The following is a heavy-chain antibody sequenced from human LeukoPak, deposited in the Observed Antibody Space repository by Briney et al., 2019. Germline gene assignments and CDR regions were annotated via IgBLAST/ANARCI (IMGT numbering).Heavy chain of an antibody. Sequence: GGSLRLSCAASGFTFSSYGMHWVRQAPGKGLEWVAVIWYDGSNKYYADSVKGRFTISRDNSKNTLYLQMNSLRAEDTAVYYCAKGLLDTAMGAFDIWGQGTMVTVSS. CDR2: IWYDGSNK. D-gene: IGHD5-18*01. V-gene: IGHV3-33*06. CDR1: GFTFSSYG. J-gene: IGHJ3*02. CDR3: AKGLLDTAMGAFDI.